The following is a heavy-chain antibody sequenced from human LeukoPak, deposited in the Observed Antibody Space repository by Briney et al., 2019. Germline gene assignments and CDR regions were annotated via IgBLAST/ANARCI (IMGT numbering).Heavy chain of an antibody. CDR2: IYSGGIT. CDR3: ARDRYSSGWYDS. CDR1: GFTFSSYG. D-gene: IGHD3-22*01. Sequence: PGGSLRLSCAASGFTFSSYGMSWVRQAPGKGLEWVSIIYSGGITYYADSVKGRFTISRDSSKNTMDLQMNSLRVEDTAVYYCARDRYSSGWYDSWGQGTRVTVSS. J-gene: IGHJ5*01. V-gene: IGHV3-66*01.